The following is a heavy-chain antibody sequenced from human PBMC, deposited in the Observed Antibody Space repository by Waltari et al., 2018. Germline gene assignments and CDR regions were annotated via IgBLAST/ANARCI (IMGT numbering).Heavy chain of an antibody. CDR1: GGSISSGSYY. CDR3: ASPWGSGSVGAFDI. J-gene: IGHJ3*02. Sequence: QVQLQESGPGLVKPSQTLSLTCTVSGGSISSGSYYWSWIRQPAGKGLEWIGYIYTSGSTNYNPSLKSRVTISVDTSKNQFSLKLSSVTAADTAVYYCASPWGSGSVGAFDIWGQGTMVTVSS. CDR2: IYTSGST. D-gene: IGHD7-27*01. V-gene: IGHV4-61*09.